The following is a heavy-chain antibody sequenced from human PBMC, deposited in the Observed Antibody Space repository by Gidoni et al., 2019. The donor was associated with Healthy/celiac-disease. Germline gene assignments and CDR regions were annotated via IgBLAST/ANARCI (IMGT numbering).Heavy chain of an antibody. CDR1: GSTFSSYW. Sequence: EVQLLESGGGLVQPGGSLRLACAASGSTFSSYWMSCFRHAPWKGLEWVANITQDGSEKYYVDSVKGRFTISRDNAKNSLYLQMNSLRAEDTAVYYCARGVGADNWFDPWGQGTLVTVSS. CDR3: ARGVGADNWFDP. J-gene: IGHJ5*02. V-gene: IGHV3-7*04. CDR2: ITQDGSEK. D-gene: IGHD1-26*01.